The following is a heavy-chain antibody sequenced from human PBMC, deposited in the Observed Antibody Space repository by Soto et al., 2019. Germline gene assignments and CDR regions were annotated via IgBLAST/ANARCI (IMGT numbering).Heavy chain of an antibody. CDR2: ISSSGSTT. CDR3: ARDAFDYDTTGYHSDC. Sequence: EVQLVESGGGLVQPGGSLRLSCGASGFTFSNFHMNWVRQAPGKGLEWVSYISSSGSTTYYADSVKGRFTISRDNARNSLCLQMSSLRDEDTAVYYCARDAFDYDTTGYHSDCWGQGNRVTVSS. J-gene: IGHJ4*02. CDR1: GFTFSNFH. V-gene: IGHV3-48*02. D-gene: IGHD3-22*01.